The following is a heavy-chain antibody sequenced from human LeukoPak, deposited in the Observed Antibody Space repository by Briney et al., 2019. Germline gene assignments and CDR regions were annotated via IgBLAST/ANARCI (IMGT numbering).Heavy chain of an antibody. Sequence: SETLSLTCTVSGGSISSSSYYWGWLRQPPGKGLEWIGSIYYSGSTYYNPSLKSRVTISVDTSKNQFSLKLSSVTAADTAVYYCARLRGRTAARPALAFDYWGQGTLVTVSS. D-gene: IGHD6-6*01. CDR1: GGSISSSSYY. J-gene: IGHJ4*02. CDR3: ARLRGRTAARPALAFDY. V-gene: IGHV4-39*01. CDR2: IYYSGST.